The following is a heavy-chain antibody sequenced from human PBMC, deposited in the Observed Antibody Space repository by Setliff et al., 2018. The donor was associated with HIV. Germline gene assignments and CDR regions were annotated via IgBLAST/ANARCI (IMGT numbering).Heavy chain of an antibody. D-gene: IGHD2-15*01. Sequence: GGSLRLSCEASGFTVSGNYAMSWVRQAPGKGLEWVSAISGSGSSAYYVDSVKGRFTISRDNSKSTLYLQMNTLRAEDTAIYYCAKSLNPKVVTVIDSWGQGTLVTVSS. J-gene: IGHJ4*02. V-gene: IGHV3-23*01. CDR2: ISGSGSSA. CDR1: GFTVSGNYA. CDR3: AKSLNPKVVTVIDS.